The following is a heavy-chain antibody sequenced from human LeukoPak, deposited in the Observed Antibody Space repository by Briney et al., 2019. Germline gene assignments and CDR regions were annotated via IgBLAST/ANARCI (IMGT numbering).Heavy chain of an antibody. Sequence: GGSLRLSCAASGFTFSSYSMNWVRQAPGKGLEWVSSISSSSSYIYYADSVKGRFTISRDNSKNTLFLQMNSLRAEDTAIYYWAKGAYDYIEIAYFDYWGQGALVTVSS. J-gene: IGHJ4*02. CDR1: GFTFSSYS. V-gene: IGHV3-21*04. CDR3: AKGAYDYIEIAYFDY. CDR2: ISSSSSYI. D-gene: IGHD5-12*01.